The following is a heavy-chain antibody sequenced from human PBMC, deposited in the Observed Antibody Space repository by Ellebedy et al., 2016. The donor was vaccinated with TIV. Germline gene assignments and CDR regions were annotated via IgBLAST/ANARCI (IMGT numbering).Heavy chain of an antibody. D-gene: IGHD6-6*01. V-gene: IGHV3-23*01. CDR3: TYSSSSDY. CDR2: TSGRGAST. CDR1: GFTFRSHA. Sequence: GESLKISXAASGFTFRSHAMSWVRQAPGKGLEWVSGTSGRGASTYYADSVKGRFTISRDNSKNMLYLQMNGLRADDTAVYYCTYSSSSDYWGQGTLVTVSS. J-gene: IGHJ4*02.